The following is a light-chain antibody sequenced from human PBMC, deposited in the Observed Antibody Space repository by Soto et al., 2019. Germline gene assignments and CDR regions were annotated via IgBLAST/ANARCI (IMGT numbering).Light chain of an antibody. J-gene: IGKJ4*01. CDR1: QSISSW. CDR2: KAC. Sequence: DIQMTQSPSTLSASVGGRVTITCRASQSISSWLARYQQKPGKAPKRLIYKACSLESGVPSRFRGSGSGTAFTLTSSSLEPDDCATYYCQEYKSYPLTLGGGTKVEIK. V-gene: IGKV1-5*03. CDR3: QEYKSYPLT.